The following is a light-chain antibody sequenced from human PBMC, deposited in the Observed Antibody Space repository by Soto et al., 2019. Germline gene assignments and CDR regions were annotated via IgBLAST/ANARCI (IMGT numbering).Light chain of an antibody. CDR3: QQSYSPPYT. V-gene: IGKV3-20*01. CDR1: QSVSSSY. CDR2: AAS. Sequence: EIVLTQSPGTLSLSPGERATLSCRASQSVSSSYLAWYQQKPGQAPRLLIYAASSLQSGVPSRFSGGGSGTDFALTISSLQPQDFGTYYCQQSYSPPYTFGQGTKMEIK. J-gene: IGKJ2*01.